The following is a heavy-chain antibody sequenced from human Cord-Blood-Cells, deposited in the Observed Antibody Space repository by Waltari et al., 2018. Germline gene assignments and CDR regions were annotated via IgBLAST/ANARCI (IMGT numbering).Heavy chain of an antibody. CDR2: IYYSGST. Sequence: QLQLQESGPGLVKPSETLSLTCTVSGGSISSSSYYWGWIRQPPGKGLEWIGSIYYSGSTFYSPSINCRVTISVATSKYQFSLKLSSMTAADTAVYYCARHAHAQLLYAFDIWGQGTMVTVSS. D-gene: IGHD2-2*01. J-gene: IGHJ3*02. CDR1: GGSISSSSYY. V-gene: IGHV4-39*01. CDR3: ARHAHAQLLYAFDI.